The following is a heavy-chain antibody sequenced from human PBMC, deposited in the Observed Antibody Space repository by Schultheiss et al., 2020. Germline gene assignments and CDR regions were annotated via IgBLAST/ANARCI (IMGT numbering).Heavy chain of an antibody. V-gene: IGHV3-20*01. CDR2: INWNGGST. Sequence: GGSLRLSCAASGFTFDDYGMSWVRQAPGKGLEWVSGINWNGGSTGYADSVKGRFTISRDNAKNSLYLQMNSLRAEDTALYHCARDMTTATWAAFDIWGQGTMVTVSS. D-gene: IGHD4-17*01. CDR1: GFTFDDYG. CDR3: ARDMTTATWAAFDI. J-gene: IGHJ3*02.